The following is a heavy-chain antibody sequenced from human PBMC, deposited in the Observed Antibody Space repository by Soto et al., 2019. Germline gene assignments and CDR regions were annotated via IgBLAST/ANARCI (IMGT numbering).Heavy chain of an antibody. D-gene: IGHD2-15*01. CDR3: VRVKCSGGCCYLDY. Sequence: EASVKVSCKASGYTFTGYYMHWVRQAPGQGLEWMGWINPNSGGTNYAQKFQGRVTMTRDTSISTAYMELSRLRSDDTAVYYCVRVKCSGGCCYLDYWGQGTLVTVSS. J-gene: IGHJ4*02. CDR2: INPNSGGT. V-gene: IGHV1-2*02. CDR1: GYTFTGYY.